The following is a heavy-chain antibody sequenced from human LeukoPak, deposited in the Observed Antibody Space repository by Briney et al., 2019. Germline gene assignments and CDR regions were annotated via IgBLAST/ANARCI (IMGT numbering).Heavy chain of an antibody. D-gene: IGHD5-24*01. CDR3: AREAIEGDGYNYVDY. Sequence: GGSLRLSCAASGFTFDDYGMSWVRQAPGKGLEWVSGINWNGGSTGYADSVKGRFTTSRDNAKNSLYLQMNSLRAEDTALYYCAREAIEGDGYNYVDYWGQGTLVTVSS. CDR1: GFTFDDYG. CDR2: INWNGGST. J-gene: IGHJ4*02. V-gene: IGHV3-20*04.